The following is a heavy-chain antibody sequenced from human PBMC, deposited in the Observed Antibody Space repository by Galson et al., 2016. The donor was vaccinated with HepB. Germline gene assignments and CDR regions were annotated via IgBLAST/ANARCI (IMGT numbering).Heavy chain of an antibody. V-gene: IGHV1-69*13. D-gene: IGHD2-8*02. Sequence: SVKVSCKASGGIFRNYHISWVRQAPGQGLEWMGAILPLFGRADYAEKFQGRVTISAEEFTTTAYMEVSRLTSEDTAIYYCARGRLHCTGTECHERSDAQDIWGQGTMVTVSS. CDR2: ILPLFGRA. J-gene: IGHJ3*02. CDR1: GGIFRNYH. CDR3: ARGRLHCTGTECHERSDAQDI.